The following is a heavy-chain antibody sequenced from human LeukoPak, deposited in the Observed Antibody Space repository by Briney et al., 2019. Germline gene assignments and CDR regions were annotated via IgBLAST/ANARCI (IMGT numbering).Heavy chain of an antibody. Sequence: HPGGSLRLSCAASGFTFSTYAMRWVRQAPGKGLEYVSSITSNGGTTHYADSVTGRFTISRHNSKNTLYLHIGSLRADDMAVYYCARDLTGVGDYWGQGTLVTVSS. CDR3: ARDLTGVGDY. D-gene: IGHD3-9*01. J-gene: IGHJ4*02. CDR2: ITSNGGTT. V-gene: IGHV3-64*02. CDR1: GFTFSTYA.